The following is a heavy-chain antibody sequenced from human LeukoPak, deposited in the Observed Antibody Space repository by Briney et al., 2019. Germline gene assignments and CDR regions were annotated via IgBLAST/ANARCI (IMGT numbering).Heavy chain of an antibody. CDR1: GGSVSSNNYY. CDR2: IYYSGST. V-gene: IGHV4-61*01. Sequence: SETLSLTCSVYGGSVSSNNYYWSWLPPPPGKELEWSGYIYYSGSTKYNPSLESRVTISIDTSKNQFSLALRSVTAADTAMYYCARRGGSGRSFDYWGQGTLVTVSS. D-gene: IGHD3-10*01. J-gene: IGHJ4*02. CDR3: ARRGGSGRSFDY.